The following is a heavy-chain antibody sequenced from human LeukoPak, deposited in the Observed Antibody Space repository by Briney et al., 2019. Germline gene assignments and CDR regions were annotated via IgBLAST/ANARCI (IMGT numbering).Heavy chain of an antibody. J-gene: IGHJ4*02. Sequence: ASVKVSCKASGYTFTGYYMHWVRQAPGQGLEWVGWINPNSGGTNYAQSFQGRVTMARDTSISTAYLDMSSLRSDDTAVYYCARSRLYVDVVATVDYWGQGTLVTVSS. D-gene: IGHD5-12*01. CDR2: INPNSGGT. CDR1: GYTFTGYY. V-gene: IGHV1-2*02. CDR3: ARSRLYVDVVATVDY.